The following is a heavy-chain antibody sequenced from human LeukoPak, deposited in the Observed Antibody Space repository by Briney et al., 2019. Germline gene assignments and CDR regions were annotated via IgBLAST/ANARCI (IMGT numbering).Heavy chain of an antibody. CDR2: IYSGGST. CDR1: GGSISSGGYY. D-gene: IGHD7-27*01. Sequence: LSLTCTVSGGSISSGGYYWSWVRQAPGKGLEWVSVIYSGGSTYYADSVKGRFTISRDNSKNTLYLQMNSLRAEDTAVYYCARDQNPKLGIANYWGQGTLVTVSS. J-gene: IGHJ4*02. V-gene: IGHV3-66*01. CDR3: ARDQNPKLGIANY.